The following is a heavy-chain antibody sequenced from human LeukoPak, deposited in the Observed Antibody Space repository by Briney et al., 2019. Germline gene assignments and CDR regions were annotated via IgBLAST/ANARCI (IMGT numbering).Heavy chain of an antibody. J-gene: IGHJ6*03. V-gene: IGHV1-69*13. CDR2: IIPIFGTA. CDR3: ARESMVRGVIKSYYYYMDV. D-gene: IGHD3-10*01. CDR1: GYTFTSYA. Sequence: GASVKVSCKASGYTFTSYAMNWVRQAPGQGLEWMGGIIPIFGTANYAQKFQGRVTITADESTSTAYMELSSLRSEDTAVYYCARESMVRGVIKSYYYYMDVWGKGTTVTISS.